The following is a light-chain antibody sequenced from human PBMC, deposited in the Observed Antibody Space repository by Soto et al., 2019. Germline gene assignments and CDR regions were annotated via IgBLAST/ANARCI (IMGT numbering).Light chain of an antibody. Sequence: QPVLTQPPSASASLGASVTLTCTLSSGYSNYKVDWYQQRPGKGPRFVMRVGPGGIVGSKGDGIPDRFSVLGSGLNRFLTIKNIQEEDESDYHCGADHGTGSNFVAVFGGGTQLTVL. CDR1: SGYSNYK. CDR3: GADHGTGSNFVAV. J-gene: IGLJ7*01. V-gene: IGLV9-49*01. CDR2: VGPGGIVG.